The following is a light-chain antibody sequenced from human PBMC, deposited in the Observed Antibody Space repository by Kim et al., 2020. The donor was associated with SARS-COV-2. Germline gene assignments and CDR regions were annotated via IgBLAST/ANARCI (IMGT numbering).Light chain of an antibody. Sequence: QSVTISCTGTSSDVGGFNYVSWYQQLPGKAPKLLIYEVTQRPSGVPDRFSGSKSGNTASLTVSGLQAEDEADYYCSSFAGSNNFEIFGTGTKVTVL. J-gene: IGLJ1*01. V-gene: IGLV2-8*01. CDR1: SSDVGGFNY. CDR2: EVT. CDR3: SSFAGSNNFEI.